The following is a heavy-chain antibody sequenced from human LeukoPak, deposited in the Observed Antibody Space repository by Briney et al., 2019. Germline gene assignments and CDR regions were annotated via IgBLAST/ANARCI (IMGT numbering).Heavy chain of an antibody. D-gene: IGHD6-19*01. V-gene: IGHV3-21*01. J-gene: IGHJ4*02. CDR2: ISSSSSYI. CDR3: ARDLDSSGWYGGGGY. Sequence: GGSLRLSCAASGFTFNNYAMNWVRQAPGKGLEWVSSISSSSSYIYYADSVKGRFTISRDNAKNSLYLQMNSLRAEDTAVYYCARDLDSSGWYGGGGYWGQGTLVTVSS. CDR1: GFTFNNYA.